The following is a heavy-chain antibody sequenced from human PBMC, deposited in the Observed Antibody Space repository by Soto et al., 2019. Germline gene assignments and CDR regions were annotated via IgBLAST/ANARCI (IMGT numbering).Heavy chain of an antibody. J-gene: IGHJ6*02. Sequence: QVQLVQSGAEVKKPGSSVKVSCKASGGTFSSYAISWVRQAPGQGLEWMGGIIPIFGTANYAQKFQGRVTITADESTSTAYVELSGLRSEDTAVYYCARGSGGSWGDYYYYSGMDVWGQGTTVTVSS. V-gene: IGHV1-69*12. D-gene: IGHD2-15*01. CDR1: GGTFSSYA. CDR3: ARGSGGSWGDYYYYSGMDV. CDR2: IIPIFGTA.